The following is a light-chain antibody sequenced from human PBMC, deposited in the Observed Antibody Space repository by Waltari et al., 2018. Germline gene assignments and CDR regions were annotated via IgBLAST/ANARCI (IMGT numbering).Light chain of an antibody. CDR1: NRDVGAFNF. V-gene: IGLV2-14*03. CDR3: SSYIRTNTLV. J-gene: IGLJ2*01. Sequence: QSALTQPASVSGSPGQSITISCTGTNRDVGAFNFVSWFQQHPGKAPKLLIYDVTKRPSGVSNRFSGSKSGNTASLTISGLQTEDEAEYYCSSYIRTNTLVFGGGSRLTVL. CDR2: DVT.